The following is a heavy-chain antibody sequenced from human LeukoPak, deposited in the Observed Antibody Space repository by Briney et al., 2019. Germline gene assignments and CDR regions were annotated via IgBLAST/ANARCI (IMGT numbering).Heavy chain of an antibody. Sequence: SETLSLTCAVYGGSFSGYYWSWIRQPPGKGLEWIGEINHSGSTNYNPSLRSRVTISVDTSKNQFSLKLSSVTAADTAVYYCASDYSTNYWGQGTLVTVSS. V-gene: IGHV4-34*01. CDR3: ASDYSTNY. J-gene: IGHJ4*02. CDR1: GGSFSGYY. D-gene: IGHD4-11*01. CDR2: INHSGST.